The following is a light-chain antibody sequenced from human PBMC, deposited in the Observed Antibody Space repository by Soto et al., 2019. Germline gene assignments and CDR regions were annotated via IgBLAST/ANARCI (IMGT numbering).Light chain of an antibody. CDR1: HTIMTY. V-gene: IGKV1-39*01. J-gene: IGKJ1*01. CDR3: QQSYNSPQT. Sequence: DIQMTQSPSSLSACCGERVTITCRASHTIMTYLNWYQLKPGKPPRLLIYAASSLQSGVPSRFSGSGSGTDFTLTINSLQPEDFATYSCQQSYNSPQTFGQGTKVDIK. CDR2: AAS.